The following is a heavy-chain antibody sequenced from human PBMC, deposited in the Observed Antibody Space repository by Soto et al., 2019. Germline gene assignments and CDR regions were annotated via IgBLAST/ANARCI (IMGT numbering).Heavy chain of an antibody. Sequence: QVQLVQSGAEVKKPGSSVKVSCKASRGTFSSYATTWVRQAPGQGLEWMGGIIPISGTANYAQKFQGRVTITADEFTRTAYMELSSLRSEDTAVYYCATRSCSSGSCRLYGMDVWGQGTTVTVSS. CDR1: RGTFSSYA. J-gene: IGHJ6*02. CDR2: IIPISGTA. D-gene: IGHD2-15*01. V-gene: IGHV1-69*01. CDR3: ATRSCSSGSCRLYGMDV.